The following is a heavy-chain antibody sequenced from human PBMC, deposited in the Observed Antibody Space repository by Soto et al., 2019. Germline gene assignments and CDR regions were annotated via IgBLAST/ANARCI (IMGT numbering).Heavy chain of an antibody. Sequence: ASVKVSCKASGYTFTSYGISWVRQAPGQGLEWMGWISAYNGNTNYAQKLQGRVTMTTDTSTSTAYMELRSLRSDDKAVYYCARERYSGRITGGYYYYGMDAWSQGTTVTVSS. CDR2: ISAYNGNT. V-gene: IGHV1-18*01. CDR1: GYTFTSYG. D-gene: IGHD1-26*01. CDR3: ARERYSGRITGGYYYYGMDA. J-gene: IGHJ6*02.